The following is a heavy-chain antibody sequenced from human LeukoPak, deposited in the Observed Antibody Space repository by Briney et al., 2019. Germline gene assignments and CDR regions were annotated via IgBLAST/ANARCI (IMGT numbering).Heavy chain of an antibody. V-gene: IGHV1-3*01. CDR3: ARGRGYYYYYGMDV. CDR1: GYTFTNYG. J-gene: IGHJ6*02. CDR2: INGGNGNA. Sequence: ASVKVSCKTSGYTFTNYGMHWVRQAPGQRLEWMGWINGGNGNAKYSQNFQGRVTIIRDTSASTAYMELSSLRSEDTAVYYCARGRGYYYYYGMDVWGQGTTVTVSS.